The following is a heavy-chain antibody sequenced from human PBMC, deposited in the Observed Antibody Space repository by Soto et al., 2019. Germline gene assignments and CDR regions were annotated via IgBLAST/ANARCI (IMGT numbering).Heavy chain of an antibody. D-gene: IGHD1-26*01. CDR2: ISSSSSTI. Sequence: EVQLVESGGGLVQPGGSLRLSCAASGFTFSTYSMNWVRQAPGKGLEWVSYISSSSSTIYYADSVKGRFTIPRDTAKNSLYLHMNRLRDEDTAVYYCIRAGGATDWFDPWGQGTLVTVSS. V-gene: IGHV3-48*02. J-gene: IGHJ5*02. CDR1: GFTFSTYS. CDR3: IRAGGATDWFDP.